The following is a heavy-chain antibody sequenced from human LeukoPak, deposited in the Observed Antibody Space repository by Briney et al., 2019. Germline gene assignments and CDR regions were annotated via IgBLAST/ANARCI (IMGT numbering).Heavy chain of an antibody. Sequence: PSETLSLTCTVSGGSISSGSYYWSWIRQPAGKGLEWIGRIYTSGSTNYNPSLKSRVTISIDTSKNQFSLKLNSVTAADTAVYYCAREYFSANYFFYYMDVWGTGTTVTVSS. J-gene: IGHJ6*03. CDR3: AREYFSANYFFYYMDV. CDR2: IYTSGST. V-gene: IGHV4-61*02. CDR1: GGSISSGSYY. D-gene: IGHD3-3*01.